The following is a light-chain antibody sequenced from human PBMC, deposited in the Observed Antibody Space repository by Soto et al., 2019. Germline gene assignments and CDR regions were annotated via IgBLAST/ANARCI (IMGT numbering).Light chain of an antibody. CDR2: AAS. J-gene: IGKJ1*01. CDR3: QQSYSTPRT. V-gene: IGKV1-39*01. CDR1: QSISSW. Sequence: DIQMTQSPSTLSASVGDRVTITCRASQSISSWLAWYQQKAGKAPKLLIYAASSLQSGVPSRFSGSGSGTDFTLTISSLQPEDFATYYCQQSYSTPRTFGQGTK.